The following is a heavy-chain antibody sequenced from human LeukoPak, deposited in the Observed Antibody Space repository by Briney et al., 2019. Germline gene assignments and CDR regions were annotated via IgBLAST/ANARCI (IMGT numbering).Heavy chain of an antibody. CDR3: ARGRTMVRGVKSPAFDI. J-gene: IGHJ3*02. CDR1: GYSFTNYD. D-gene: IGHD3-10*01. V-gene: IGHV1-8*03. Sequence: ASVKVSCMASGYSFTNYDINWVRQATGQGLAWMGWMNPNSGITAYAQKFQGRVTITRNTSISTAYMELSSLRSEDTAVYYCARGRTMVRGVKSPAFDIWGQGTMVTVSS. CDR2: MNPNSGIT.